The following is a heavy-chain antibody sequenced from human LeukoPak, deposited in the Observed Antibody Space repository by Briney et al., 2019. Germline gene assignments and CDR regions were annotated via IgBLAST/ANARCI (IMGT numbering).Heavy chain of an antibody. D-gene: IGHD2-15*01. CDR3: ARSESGLGYCSGGNCYSFDC. Sequence: PGGSLRLSCAASGFTFNNYEMNWVRQAPGKGLEWVSYIDSSGSDIYYEDSVKGRFTISRDNAKNSVYLQMDSLRADDTAVYYCARSESGLGYCSGGNCYSFDCWGQGTLVTVSP. CDR2: IDSSGSDI. CDR1: GFTFNNYE. V-gene: IGHV3-48*03. J-gene: IGHJ4*02.